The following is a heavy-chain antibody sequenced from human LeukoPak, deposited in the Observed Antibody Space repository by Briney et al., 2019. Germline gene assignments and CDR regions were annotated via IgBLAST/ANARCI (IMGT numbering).Heavy chain of an antibody. CDR3: ARGSNYDILTGYYPYGY. V-gene: IGHV1-2*02. CDR2: INPNSGGT. Sequence: GGSLRLSCVASGFTFTGYYMHWVRQAPGQWLEWMGWINPNSGGTNYAQKFQGRDTMTRDTSISTAYMELSRLRSDDTAVYYCARGSNYDILTGYYPYGYWGQGTLVTVSS. J-gene: IGHJ4*02. D-gene: IGHD3-9*01. CDR1: GFTFTGYY.